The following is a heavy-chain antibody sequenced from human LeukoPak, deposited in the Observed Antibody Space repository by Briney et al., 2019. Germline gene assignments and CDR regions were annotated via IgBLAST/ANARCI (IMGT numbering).Heavy chain of an antibody. J-gene: IGHJ4*02. CDR2: INLNSGNT. V-gene: IGHV1-8*01. D-gene: IGHD1-26*01. CDR3: ARVTGSIDY. Sequence: ASVKVSCKASGYTFTSYDINWVRQATGQGLEWMGWINLNSGNTGYAQNSQGRLTMTRDTSINTAYMELSTLRSEDTAVYYCARVTGSIDYWGQGTLVTVSS. CDR1: GYTFTSYD.